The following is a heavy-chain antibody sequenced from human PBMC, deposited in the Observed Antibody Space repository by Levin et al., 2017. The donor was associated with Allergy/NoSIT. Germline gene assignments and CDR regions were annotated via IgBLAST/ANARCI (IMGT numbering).Heavy chain of an antibody. J-gene: IGHJ6*02. Sequence: GGSLRLSCAASGFTFSTYGMSWVRQAPGKGLEWVSAISDSGGSTYYADSVKGRFTISRDNSKNTLYLQMNSLRAEDTAVYYCAKPGEVPITTSYYYGMDVWGQGTTVTVSS. CDR3: AKPGEVPITTSYYYGMDV. V-gene: IGHV3-23*01. D-gene: IGHD7-27*01. CDR2: ISDSGGST. CDR1: GFTFSTYG.